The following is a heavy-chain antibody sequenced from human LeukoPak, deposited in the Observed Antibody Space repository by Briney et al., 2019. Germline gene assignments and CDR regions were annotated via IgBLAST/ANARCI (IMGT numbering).Heavy chain of an antibody. V-gene: IGHV4-39*07. CDR2: IFYSGRT. D-gene: IGHD6-13*01. J-gene: IGHJ4*02. CDR1: GGSICSSTYY. CDR3: ARDILATSIAAPYY. Sequence: SETLSLTCTVSGGSICSSTYYWGWIRQPPGKGLEWIGSIFYSGRTYYNPSLKSRVTMSVDTSKNQFSLRLSSVNAADTAVYYCARDILATSIAAPYYWGQGTLVTVSS.